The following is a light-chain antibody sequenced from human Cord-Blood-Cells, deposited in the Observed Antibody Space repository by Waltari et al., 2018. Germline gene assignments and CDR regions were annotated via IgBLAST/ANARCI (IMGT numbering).Light chain of an antibody. V-gene: IGLV2-14*01. CDR1: SIDVGGYNY. CDR2: DVS. Sequence: QSALTQPASASGSPGQSITIPCPGTSIDVGGYNYVSWYQQHPGKAPKLMIYDVSNRPSGVSNRFSGSKSGNTASLTISGLQAEDEADYYCSSYTSSSTVVFGGGTKLTVL. J-gene: IGLJ2*01. CDR3: SSYTSSSTVV.